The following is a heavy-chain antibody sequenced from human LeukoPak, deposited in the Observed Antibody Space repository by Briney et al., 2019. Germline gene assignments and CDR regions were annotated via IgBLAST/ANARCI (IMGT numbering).Heavy chain of an antibody. CDR3: ARDGDGYNIDY. V-gene: IGHV3-33*08. CDR1: GFTFSNAW. CDR2: IWYDGSNK. D-gene: IGHD5-24*01. J-gene: IGHJ4*02. Sequence: GGSLRLSCAASGFTFSNAWMSWVRQAPGKGLEWVAVIWYDGSNKYYADSVKGRFTISRDNSKNTLYLQMNSLRAEDTAVYYCARDGDGYNIDYWGQGTLVTVSS.